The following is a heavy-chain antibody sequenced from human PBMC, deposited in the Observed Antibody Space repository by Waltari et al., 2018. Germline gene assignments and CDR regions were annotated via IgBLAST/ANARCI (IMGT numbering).Heavy chain of an antibody. V-gene: IGHV2-5*01. CDR2: IYWNDDK. CDR3: AHSLYFDGSGSYYPTYYYHYYMDV. D-gene: IGHD3-22*01. CDR1: GFSLSTSAVG. J-gene: IGHJ6*03. Sequence: QITLKESGPTLVKPTQTLTLTCSFSGFSLSTSAVGVGWIRQPPGKALEWLAHIYWNDDKRYSPSLTTRLTITKDTSKNQVVLTMANMDPADTATYSCAHSLYFDGSGSYYPTYYYHYYMDVWGKGTTVTVSS.